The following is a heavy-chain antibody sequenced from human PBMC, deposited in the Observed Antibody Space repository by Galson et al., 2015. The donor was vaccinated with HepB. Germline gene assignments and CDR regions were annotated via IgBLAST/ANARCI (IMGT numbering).Heavy chain of an antibody. V-gene: IGHV1-2*04. CDR2: INPNSGGT. J-gene: IGHJ6*02. D-gene: IGHD6-13*01. CDR3: ARGDSSSWTLVYYYYGMDV. CDR1: GYTFTGYY. Sequence: SVKVSCKASGYTFTGYYMHWVRQAPGQGLEWMGWINPNSGGTNYAQKFQGWVTMTRDTSISTAYMELSRLRSDDTAVYYCARGDSSSWTLVYYYYGMDVWGQGTTVTVSS.